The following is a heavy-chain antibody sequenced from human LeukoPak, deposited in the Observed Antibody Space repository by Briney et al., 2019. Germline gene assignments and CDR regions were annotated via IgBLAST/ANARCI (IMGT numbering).Heavy chain of an antibody. V-gene: IGHV4-31*03. Sequence: PSETLSLTCTVSGGSISSGGYYWSWIRQHPGKGLEWIGYIYYSGSTYYNPSLKSRVTISVDTSKNQFSLKLSSVTAADTAVYYCARVSDSSGHPEGAFDIWGQGTMVTVSS. D-gene: IGHD3-22*01. J-gene: IGHJ3*02. CDR2: IYYSGST. CDR1: GGSISSGGYY. CDR3: ARVSDSSGHPEGAFDI.